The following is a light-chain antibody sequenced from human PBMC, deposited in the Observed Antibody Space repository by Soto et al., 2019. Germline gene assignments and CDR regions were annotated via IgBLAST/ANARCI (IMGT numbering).Light chain of an antibody. Sequence: QSVLTQPPSVSGAPGQRVTVPCTGSSSNLGAGEDVHWYQQVPGAAPKLLMYGNANRPAGVPDRFSGSKSGTSASLVITGLQAADEADYYCQSYDTSLSALIFGGGTKLTVL. CDR1: SSNLGAGED. CDR2: GNA. J-gene: IGLJ2*01. CDR3: QSYDTSLSALI. V-gene: IGLV1-40*01.